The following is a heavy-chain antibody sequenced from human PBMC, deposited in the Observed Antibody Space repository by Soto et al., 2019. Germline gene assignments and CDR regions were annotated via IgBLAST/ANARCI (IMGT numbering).Heavy chain of an antibody. CDR2: IIPIFGTA. J-gene: IGHJ4*02. V-gene: IGHV1-69*13. D-gene: IGHD3-16*02. CDR1: GGTFSSYA. CDR3: ASHFAPGYDYVWGSYQGRYYFDY. Sequence: ASVNVSCKASGGTFSSYAISWVRQAPGQGLEWMGGIIPIFGTANYAQKFQGRVTITADESTSTAYMELSSLRSEDTAVYYCASHFAPGYDYVWGSYQGRYYFDYWGQGTLVTVSS.